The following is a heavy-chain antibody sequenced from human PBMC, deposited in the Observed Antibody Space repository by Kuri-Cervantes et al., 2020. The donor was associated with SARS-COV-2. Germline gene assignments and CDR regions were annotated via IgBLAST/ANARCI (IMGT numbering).Heavy chain of an antibody. J-gene: IGHJ6*02. CDR1: GVTFSSYA. D-gene: IGHD3-3*01. V-gene: IGHV3-23*01. Sequence: GGSLRLSCAVSGVTFSSYAMHWVRQAPGKGLEWVSAISGSGGSTYYADSVKGRFTISRDNSKNTLYLQMNSLRAEDTAVYYCAGDFPTRFLEWLDAYYYYGLDVWGQGTTVTVSS. CDR3: AGDFPTRFLEWLDAYYYYGLDV. CDR2: ISGSGGST.